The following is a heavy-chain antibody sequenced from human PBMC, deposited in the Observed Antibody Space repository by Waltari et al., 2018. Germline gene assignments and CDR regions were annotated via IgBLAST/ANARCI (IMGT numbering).Heavy chain of an antibody. CDR3: TRQVLGYCTSAACRRLES. J-gene: IGHJ4*02. CDR1: GYAVNSGFY. V-gene: IGHV4-38-2*01. D-gene: IGHD2-8*02. CDR2: IHHDGTT. Sequence: QVQLHESGPGLVKSSETLSLTCDVSGYAVNSGFYWVLIRQAPGKGLEWVANIHHDGTTFSNPALKSRLSGSMDTSKNQISLTLKSMTAADTAVYYCTRQVLGYCTSAACRRLESWGQGTLVTVSS.